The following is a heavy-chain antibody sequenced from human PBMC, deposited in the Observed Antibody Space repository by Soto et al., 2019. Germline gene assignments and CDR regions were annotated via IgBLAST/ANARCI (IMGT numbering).Heavy chain of an antibody. D-gene: IGHD5-18*01. Sequence: QLQLQESGSGLVKPSQTLSLTCVVSGGSITSGGYSWSWIRQPPGKGLEWIGYISNSGTTSYNPSLKSRVTMSFDRSKNQFSLRLSSVTAADTAVYYCARENVDTLMGIDYWGQGTLVTVSS. CDR3: ARENVDTLMGIDY. CDR1: GGSITSGGYS. J-gene: IGHJ4*02. CDR2: ISNSGTT. V-gene: IGHV4-30-2*01.